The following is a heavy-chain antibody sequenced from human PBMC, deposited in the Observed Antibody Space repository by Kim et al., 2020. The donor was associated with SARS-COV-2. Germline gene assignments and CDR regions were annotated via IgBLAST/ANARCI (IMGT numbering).Heavy chain of an antibody. D-gene: IGHD3-10*01. CDR2: MSHDGGNK. CDR3: AKDVTSGCYYDRFEY. V-gene: IGHV3-30*18. J-gene: IGHJ4*02. CDR1: GFTFSSYG. Sequence: GGSLRLSCAASGFTFSSYGMHWVRQPPGEGLEWVAVMSHDGGNKYYTDSVKGRFTISRDNSQNTLYLQMNSLRAEDTAVYYCAKDVTSGCYYDRFEYWGRGTLVTVSS.